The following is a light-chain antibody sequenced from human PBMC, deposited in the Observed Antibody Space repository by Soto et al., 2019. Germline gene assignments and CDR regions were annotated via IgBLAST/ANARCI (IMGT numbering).Light chain of an antibody. Sequence: QSVLTQPPSVSGAPGQRVTISCTNIGADFDVLWYQQLPGTAPKLLINANDNRPAGVTDRFSGSKSGNTASLTISGLQAEDEADYYCCSYAGSTTRVLFGGGTQLTVL. CDR3: CSYAGSTTRVL. J-gene: IGLJ2*01. CDR1: IGADFD. CDR2: AND. V-gene: IGLV1-40*01.